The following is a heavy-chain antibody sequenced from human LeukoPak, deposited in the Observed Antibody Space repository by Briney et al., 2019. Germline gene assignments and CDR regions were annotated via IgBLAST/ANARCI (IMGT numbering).Heavy chain of an antibody. CDR1: GFTVSSNY. V-gene: IGHV3-66*02. J-gene: IGHJ4*02. D-gene: IGHD3-9*01. CDR3: ARGRGYDILTGYSGFDY. CDR2: IYSGGST. Sequence: PGGSLRLSCAASGFTVSSNYMSWVRQAPGKGLEWVSVIYSGGSTYYADSVKGRFTISRDDAKNSLYLQMNSLRAEDTAVYYCARGRGYDILTGYSGFDYWGQGTLVTVSS.